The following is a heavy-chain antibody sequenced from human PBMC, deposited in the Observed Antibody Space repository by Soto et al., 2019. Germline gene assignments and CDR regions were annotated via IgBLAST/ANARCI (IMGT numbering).Heavy chain of an antibody. J-gene: IGHJ4*02. CDR3: ARDLGGSYLEY. V-gene: IGHV3-33*01. CDR2: IWYDGSNR. D-gene: IGHD1-26*01. CDR1: GFTFSSYG. Sequence: QVQLVESGGGVVQPGRSLRLSCAASGFTFSSYGMHWVRQAPGKGLEWVAVIWYDGSNRYYADSVKGRFTISRDNSKHSLFLQMNSLRAEDTAVYYCARDLGGSYLEYWGQGTLVTVSS.